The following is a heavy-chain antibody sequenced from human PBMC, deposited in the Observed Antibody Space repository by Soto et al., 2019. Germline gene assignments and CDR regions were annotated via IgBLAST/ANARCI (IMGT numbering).Heavy chain of an antibody. CDR3: ARVPSYQLLIYGLRDPYFDY. J-gene: IGHJ4*02. V-gene: IGHV1-69*13. Sequence: SVKVSCKASGGTFSSYAISWVRQAPGQGLEWMGGIIPIFGTANYAQKFQGRVTITADESTSTAYMELSSLRSEDTAVYYCARVPSYQLLIYGLRDPYFDYWGQGTLVTVSS. CDR1: GGTFSSYA. D-gene: IGHD2-2*01. CDR2: IIPIFGTA.